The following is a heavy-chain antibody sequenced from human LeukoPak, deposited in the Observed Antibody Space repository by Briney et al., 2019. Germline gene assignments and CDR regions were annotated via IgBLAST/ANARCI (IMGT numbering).Heavy chain of an antibody. D-gene: IGHD3-22*01. V-gene: IGHV3-30*18. CDR2: TSFDGSYK. J-gene: IGHJ4*02. CDR3: AKEFSGYLASFEY. CDR1: GFTFNSYW. Sequence: GGSLRLSCAASGFTFNSYWMHWVRQAPGKGLEWVAMTSFDGSYKNYADSVKGRFTISRDNSKNRLYLQMNSLRAEDTAVYYCAKEFSGYLASFEYWGQGTLVTVSS.